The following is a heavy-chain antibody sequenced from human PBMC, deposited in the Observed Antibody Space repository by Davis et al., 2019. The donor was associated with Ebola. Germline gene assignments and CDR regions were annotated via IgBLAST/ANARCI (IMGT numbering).Heavy chain of an antibody. CDR2: IIPIFGTA. CDR3: AREEVGERYHPSFDP. Sequence: SVPVPCKASGGTLSSYAISWVRQAPGQGLEWMGGIIPIFGTANYAQKFQGRVTITRDTSASTAYMELSSLRSEDTAVYYCAREEVGERYHPSFDPWGQGTLVTVSS. CDR1: GGTLSSYA. D-gene: IGHD1-26*01. J-gene: IGHJ5*02. V-gene: IGHV1-69*05.